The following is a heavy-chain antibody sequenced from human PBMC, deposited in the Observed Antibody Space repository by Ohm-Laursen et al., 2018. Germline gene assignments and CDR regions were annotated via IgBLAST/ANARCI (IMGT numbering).Heavy chain of an antibody. CDR2: LSGSGDTT. CDR3: ARDDPGRSGGDWQDAFDI. D-gene: IGHD2-21*02. Sequence: GSLRLSCSASGFTFRWYAMSWVRQAPGKGLEWVSALSGSGDTTDYADSVKGRFTISRDNSKNTLYLQMNSLRAEDTAVYYCARDDPGRSGGDWQDAFDIWGQGTMVTVSS. J-gene: IGHJ3*02. V-gene: IGHV3-23*01. CDR1: GFTFRWYA.